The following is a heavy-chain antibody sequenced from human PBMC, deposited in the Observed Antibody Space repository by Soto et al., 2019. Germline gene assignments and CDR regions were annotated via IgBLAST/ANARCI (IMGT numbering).Heavy chain of an antibody. Sequence: PGGSLRPSCVGSRFTFSTYSINWVSQAPGKGLEWVSSISSRSDIYYAGSVKGRFTISRDNSKNSVSLQMNSLRAEDTDVYYCAREYTAWPLAYGLDVWGQGTTVTVSS. CDR3: AREYTAWPLAYGLDV. CDR2: ISSRSDI. J-gene: IGHJ6*02. D-gene: IGHD2-2*02. CDR1: RFTFSTYS. V-gene: IGHV3-21*01.